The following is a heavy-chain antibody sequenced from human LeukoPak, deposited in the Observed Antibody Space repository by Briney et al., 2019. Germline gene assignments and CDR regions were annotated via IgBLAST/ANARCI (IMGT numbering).Heavy chain of an antibody. CDR3: ARERPYGMDV. Sequence: GRSLRLSCAASGFTFSSYGMHWVRQAPGKGLEWVAVISYDGSNKYYADSVKGRFTISRDNSKNTLDLQMNSLTAEDTAVYYCARERPYGMDVWGQGTTVTVSS. J-gene: IGHJ6*02. CDR2: ISYDGSNK. CDR1: GFTFSSYG. V-gene: IGHV3-30*03.